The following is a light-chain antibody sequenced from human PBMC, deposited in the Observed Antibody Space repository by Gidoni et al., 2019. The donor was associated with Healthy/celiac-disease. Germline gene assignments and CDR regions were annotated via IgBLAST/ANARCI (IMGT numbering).Light chain of an antibody. V-gene: IGLV3-1*01. Sequence: SYELTQPPSVSVSPGQTASITCSGDKLGDKYACWYQQKPGQSPVLVIYKDSKRPSGIPERFSGSNSGNTATLTISGTQARDEADYYCQAWDSSFVVFGGGTKLTVL. J-gene: IGLJ2*01. CDR3: QAWDSSFVV. CDR1: KLGDKY. CDR2: KDS.